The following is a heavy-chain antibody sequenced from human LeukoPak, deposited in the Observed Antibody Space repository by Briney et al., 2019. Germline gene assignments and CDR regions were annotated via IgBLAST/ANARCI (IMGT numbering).Heavy chain of an antibody. CDR2: IIPIFGTA. CDR1: GGTFITYA. V-gene: IGHV1-69*05. D-gene: IGHD3-22*01. J-gene: IGHJ5*02. Sequence: SVRVSSMASGGTFITYAISWVRQAPGEGGGRVGGIIPIFGTANYAQKFQGRVTITTDESTSTAYMELSSLRSEDTAVYYCSRDHDDSSGYYYNLFDPWGQGTLVTVSS. CDR3: SRDHDDSSGYYYNLFDP.